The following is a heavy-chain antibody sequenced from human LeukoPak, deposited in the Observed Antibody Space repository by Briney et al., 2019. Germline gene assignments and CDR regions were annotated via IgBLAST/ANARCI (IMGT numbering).Heavy chain of an antibody. CDR2: INAGNGNT. D-gene: IGHD5-18*01. CDR3: ARTTAMVTIFDY. CDR1: GYTFTSYT. J-gene: IGHJ4*02. Sequence: ASVTVSCKASGYTFTSYTMHWVRQAPGQRLEWMGWINAGNGNTKYSQKFQGRVTITRDTSASTAYMELSSLRSEDTAVYYCARTTAMVTIFDYWGQGTLVTVSS. V-gene: IGHV1-3*01.